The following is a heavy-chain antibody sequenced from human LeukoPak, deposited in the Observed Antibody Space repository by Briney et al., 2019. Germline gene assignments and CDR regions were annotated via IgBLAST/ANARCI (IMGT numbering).Heavy chain of an antibody. J-gene: IGHJ4*02. CDR3: ARENDSSGYHFDY. V-gene: IGHV3-21*01. D-gene: IGHD3-22*01. Sequence: PGGSLRLSCAASGFTFSSYSMNWVRQAPGKGLEWVSSISSSSSYIYYADSVKGRFTISRDNAKNSLYLQMNSLRAEDTAVYYCARENDSSGYHFDYWGQGTLVTVSS. CDR2: ISSSSSYI. CDR1: GFTFSSYS.